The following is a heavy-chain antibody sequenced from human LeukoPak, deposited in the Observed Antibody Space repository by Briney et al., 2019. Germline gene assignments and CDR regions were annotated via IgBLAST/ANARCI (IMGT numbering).Heavy chain of an antibody. Sequence: GGSLRLSCAASGFTFDDYAMHWVRQAPGKGLEWVSGISWNSGSIGYADSVKGRFTISRDNAKNSLYLQMDSLRAEDTALYYCAKTLGRFTMVRGVIGMFDYWGQGTLVTVSS. V-gene: IGHV3-9*01. D-gene: IGHD3-10*01. J-gene: IGHJ4*02. CDR2: ISWNSGSI. CDR3: AKTLGRFTMVRGVIGMFDY. CDR1: GFTFDDYA.